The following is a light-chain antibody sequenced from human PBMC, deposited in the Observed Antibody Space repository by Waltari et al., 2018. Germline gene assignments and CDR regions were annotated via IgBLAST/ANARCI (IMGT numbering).Light chain of an antibody. J-gene: IGLJ3*02. CDR2: EVS. CDR1: NSDVGGYDF. V-gene: IGLV2-14*01. CDR3: HPHTTTGTLWV. Sequence: QSALTQPASVSGSPGQSITISCTGTNSDVGGYDFVSWYQHHPGKAPKLMIYEVSNRPSGVSNRFSGSKSGNTASLTISGLQAEDEADYYCHPHTTTGTLWVLGGGTKLTVL.